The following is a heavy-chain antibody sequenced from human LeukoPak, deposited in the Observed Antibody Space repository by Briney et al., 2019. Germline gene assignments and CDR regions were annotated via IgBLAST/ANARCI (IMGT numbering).Heavy chain of an antibody. D-gene: IGHD6-19*01. J-gene: IGHJ3*02. CDR1: GYTFTSYY. Sequence: ASVKVSCKASGYTFTSYYMHWVRQAPGQGLEWMGIINPSGGSTSYAQKLQGRVTMTTDTSTSTAYMELRSLRSDDTAVYYCAREVSRIAVAFDIWGQGTMVTVSS. V-gene: IGHV1-46*01. CDR2: INPSGGST. CDR3: AREVSRIAVAFDI.